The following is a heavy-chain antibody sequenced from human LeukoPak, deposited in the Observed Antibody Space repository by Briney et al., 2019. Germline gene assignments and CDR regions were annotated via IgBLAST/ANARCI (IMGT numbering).Heavy chain of an antibody. CDR3: ARGYCSSTSCYYYYYMDV. CDR2: IIPIFGTA. V-gene: IGHV1-69*05. Sequence: SVKISCKASGGTFSSYAISWVRQAPGQGLEWMGGIIPIFGTANYAQKFQGRVTITTDESTSTAYMELSSLRSEDTAVYYCARGYCSSTSCYYYYYMDVWGKGTTVTVSS. CDR1: GGTFSSYA. D-gene: IGHD2-2*01. J-gene: IGHJ6*03.